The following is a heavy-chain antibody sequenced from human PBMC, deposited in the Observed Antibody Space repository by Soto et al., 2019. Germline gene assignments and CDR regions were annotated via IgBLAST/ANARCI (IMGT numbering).Heavy chain of an antibody. CDR1: GFTFSNYA. D-gene: IGHD6-13*01. J-gene: IGHJ4*02. CDR2: ISDDGSNK. Sequence: QVQLVESGGGVVQPGRSLRLSCAASGFTFSNYALHWVRQAPGKGLEWVAVISDDGSNKYYADSVKGRFTISRDNSKNTLYLQMNSLRAEDTAVYYCARDRFASSWSYFDYWGKGTPVNVSS. CDR3: ARDRFASSWSYFDY. V-gene: IGHV3-30-3*01.